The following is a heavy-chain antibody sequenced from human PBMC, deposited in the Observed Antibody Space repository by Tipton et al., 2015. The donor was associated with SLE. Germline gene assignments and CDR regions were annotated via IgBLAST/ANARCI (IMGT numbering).Heavy chain of an antibody. D-gene: IGHD4-11*01. V-gene: IGHV3-66*02. J-gene: IGHJ6*04. CDR3: AREPDYSNYGGV. CDR1: GFTVSSNY. Sequence: QLVQSGGGLVKPGGFLRLSCAASGFTVSSNYMSWVRQAPGKGLEWVSVIYSGGSTYYADSVKGRFTISRDNSKNTLYLQMNSLRAEDTAVYYCAREPDYSNYGGVWGKGTTVTVSS. CDR2: IYSGGST.